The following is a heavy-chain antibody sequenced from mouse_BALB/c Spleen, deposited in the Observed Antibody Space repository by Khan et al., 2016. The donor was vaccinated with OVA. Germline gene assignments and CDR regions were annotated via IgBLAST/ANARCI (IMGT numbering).Heavy chain of an antibody. CDR3: ARDGYRYNYAMDY. V-gene: IGHV3-2*02. Sequence: EVQLVETGPGLVKPSQSLSLTCTVTGYSITSDYAWNWIRQFPGNTLEWMGYISYSGSTNYNPSLKSRISITRDTSKNQFILQLNSVTTEDTATXYCARDGYRYNYAMDYWGQGTSVSVSS. J-gene: IGHJ4*01. D-gene: IGHD2-3*01. CDR1: GYSITSDYA. CDR2: ISYSGST.